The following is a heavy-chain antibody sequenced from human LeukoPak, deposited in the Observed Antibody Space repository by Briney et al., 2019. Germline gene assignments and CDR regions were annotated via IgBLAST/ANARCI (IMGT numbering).Heavy chain of an antibody. J-gene: IGHJ6*02. CDR2: IFSGGAT. CDR1: GFTFSSYA. D-gene: IGHD5-18*01. Sequence: PGGSLRLSCAASGFTFSSYAMSWVRQAPGKGLEWVSIIFSGGATYYADSVKGRFTTSRENSKNTLYLQMSNLRVEDTAVYYCAREVGDTALNYFGIDVWGQGTTVIVS. V-gene: IGHV3-23*03. CDR3: AREVGDTALNYFGIDV.